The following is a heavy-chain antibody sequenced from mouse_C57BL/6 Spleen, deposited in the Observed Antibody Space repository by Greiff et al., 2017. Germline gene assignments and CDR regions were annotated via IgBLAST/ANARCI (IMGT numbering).Heavy chain of an antibody. Sequence: VQGVESGPELVKPGASVKISCKASGYAFSSSWMNWVKQRPGKGLEWIGRIYPGDGDTNYNGKFKGKATLTADKSSSTAYMQLSSLTSEDSAVYFCARFGSSSPFDDWGQGTTLTVSS. CDR1: GYAFSSSW. CDR2: IYPGDGDT. J-gene: IGHJ2*01. V-gene: IGHV1-82*01. CDR3: ARFGSSSPFDD. D-gene: IGHD1-1*01.